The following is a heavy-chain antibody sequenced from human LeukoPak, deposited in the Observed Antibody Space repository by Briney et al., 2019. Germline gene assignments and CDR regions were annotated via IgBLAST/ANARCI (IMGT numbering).Heavy chain of an antibody. Sequence: GGSLRLSCAASGFTFSIYAVSWVRRAPGKGLEWVSAISGSGGSTYYADSVKGRFTISRDHTKNTLYLQMNSLRAKATAVYYCAKRQWELLSWGQGTLVTVSS. V-gene: IGHV3-23*01. CDR2: ISGSGGST. J-gene: IGHJ4*02. CDR3: AKRQWELLS. CDR1: GFTFSIYA. D-gene: IGHD1-26*01.